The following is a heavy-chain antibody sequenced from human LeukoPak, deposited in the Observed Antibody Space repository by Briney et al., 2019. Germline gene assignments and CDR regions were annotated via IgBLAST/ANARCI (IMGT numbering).Heavy chain of an antibody. D-gene: IGHD2-15*01. V-gene: IGHV1-2*02. J-gene: IGHJ4*02. CDR1: GYTFTGYY. CDR3: ARDSRYCSGGSCSLDF. CDR2: INPNSGGT. Sequence: GASVKVSCKASGYTFTGYYMHWVRQAPGQGLEWMGWINPNSGGTNYAQKFQGRVTMTRDTSISTAYMELSSLRSDDTAVYYCARDSRYCSGGSCSLDFWGQGTLVTVSS.